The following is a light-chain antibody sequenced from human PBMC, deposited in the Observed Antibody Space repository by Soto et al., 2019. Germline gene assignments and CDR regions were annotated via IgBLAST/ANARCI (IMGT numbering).Light chain of an antibody. V-gene: IGKV1-5*01. CDR2: DAS. CDR3: QQYNGYTRS. Sequence: DIQMTQSPSTLSASVGDRVTITCRATQSISSWLAWYQQKPGKAPKLLIFDASSLQSGVPSRFRGSGSGTEFTLTISSLQPDDFANYYCQQYNGYTRSFGQGTKVEIK. J-gene: IGKJ1*01. CDR1: QSISSW.